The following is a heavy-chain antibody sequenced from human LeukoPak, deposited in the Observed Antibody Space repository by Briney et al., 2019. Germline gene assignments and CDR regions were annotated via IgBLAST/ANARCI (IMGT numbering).Heavy chain of an antibody. CDR3: ARDESLRYYYDSSGSTYAFDI. V-gene: IGHV3-21*01. J-gene: IGHJ3*02. Sequence: GGSLRLSCAASGFTFSSYSMNWVRQAPGKGLEWDSSISSSSSYIYYADSVKGRFTISRDNAKNSLYLQMNSLRAEDTAVYYCARDESLRYYYDSSGSTYAFDIWGQGTMVTVSS. CDR2: ISSSSSYI. CDR1: GFTFSSYS. D-gene: IGHD3-22*01.